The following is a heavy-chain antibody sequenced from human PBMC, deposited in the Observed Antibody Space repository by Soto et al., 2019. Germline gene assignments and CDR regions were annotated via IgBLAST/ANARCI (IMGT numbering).Heavy chain of an antibody. CDR2: ISAYNGNT. Sequence: EASVKVSCKASGYTFTSYGISWVRQAPGQGLEWMGWISAYNGNTNYAQKLQGRVTMTTDTSTSTAYMELRSLRSDDTAVYYCARDVFIVGATRHFDYWGQGTLVTVSS. V-gene: IGHV1-18*01. CDR3: ARDVFIVGATRHFDY. D-gene: IGHD1-26*01. J-gene: IGHJ4*02. CDR1: GYTFTSYG.